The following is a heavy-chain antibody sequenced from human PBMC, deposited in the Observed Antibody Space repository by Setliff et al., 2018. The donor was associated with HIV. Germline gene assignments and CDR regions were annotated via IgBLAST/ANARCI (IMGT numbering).Heavy chain of an antibody. V-gene: IGHV4-4*09. D-gene: IGHD6-19*01. CDR1: GDSIGTYS. Sequence: ETLSLTCAVSGDSIGTYSWHWLRQPPGKGLEWIGYIYGSGSTGYNPSLTSRVPMSTDTPNNRFALKLTSVTAADTAVYYCARVRQWLAFFDSWGQGALVTVSS. J-gene: IGHJ4*02. CDR3: ARVRQWLAFFDS. CDR2: IYGSGST.